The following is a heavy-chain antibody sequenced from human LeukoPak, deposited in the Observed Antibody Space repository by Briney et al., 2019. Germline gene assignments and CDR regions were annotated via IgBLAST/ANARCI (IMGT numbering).Heavy chain of an antibody. Sequence: GGSLRLSCAASGSTVNNNYMNWVRQAPGKGLEWVSALYIGGNTYYAGSVRGRFTISRDNPKNTLYLQMNSLRAEDTAIYYCMTAAGYNFGQYWGQGTLVTVSS. CDR2: LYIGGNT. V-gene: IGHV3-53*01. CDR3: MTAAGYNFGQY. J-gene: IGHJ4*02. CDR1: GSTVNNNY. D-gene: IGHD5-18*01.